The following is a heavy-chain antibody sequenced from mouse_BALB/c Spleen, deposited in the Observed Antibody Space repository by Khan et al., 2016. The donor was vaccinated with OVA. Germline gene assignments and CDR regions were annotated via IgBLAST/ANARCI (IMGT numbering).Heavy chain of an antibody. V-gene: IGHV5-6*01. CDR3: TRRSYYYNSEVFAY. Sequence: EVELVESGGDLVKPGGSLKLSCATSGFTFSTYGMSWVRQTPDKRLEWVAAISSGGSYTYYPGSVKGRFTISRDNANNTLYLQMSSLKSEDTAIYYCTRRSYYYNSEVFAYWGQGTLVTVSA. CDR2: ISSGGSYT. CDR1: GFTFSTYG. J-gene: IGHJ3*01. D-gene: IGHD1-1*01.